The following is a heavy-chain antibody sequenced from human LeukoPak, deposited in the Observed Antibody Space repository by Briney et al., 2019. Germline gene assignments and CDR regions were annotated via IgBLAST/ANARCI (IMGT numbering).Heavy chain of an antibody. V-gene: IGHV4-59*12. CDR3: AREGRWLQYDY. CDR2: IHSSGST. J-gene: IGHJ4*02. D-gene: IGHD5-24*01. CDR1: GGSIGDSY. Sequence: SETLSLTCTVSGGSIGDSYWSWIRQPPGKGLEWIGHIHSSGSTNYNPSLKSRVTMSVDTSKNQFSLELSSVTAADTAVYYCAREGRWLQYDYWGQGTLVTVSS.